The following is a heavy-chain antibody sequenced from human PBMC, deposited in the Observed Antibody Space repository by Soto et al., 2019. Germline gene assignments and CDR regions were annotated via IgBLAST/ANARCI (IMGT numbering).Heavy chain of an antibody. D-gene: IGHD3-10*01. Sequence: QVQLQQWGAGLLKPSDTLSLTCAVYGGSFSGYYWSWIRQPPGKGLEWIGEINHSGSTNYNPSLKSRVTISVDTSKNQFSLKLSSVTAADTAVYYCARQYGSGSYLDYWGQGTLVTVSS. CDR1: GGSFSGYY. V-gene: IGHV4-34*01. CDR3: ARQYGSGSYLDY. CDR2: INHSGST. J-gene: IGHJ4*02.